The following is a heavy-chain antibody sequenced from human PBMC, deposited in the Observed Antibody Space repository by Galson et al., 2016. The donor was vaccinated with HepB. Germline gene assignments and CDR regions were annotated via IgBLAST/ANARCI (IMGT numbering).Heavy chain of an antibody. J-gene: IGHJ4*02. CDR3: AKRHEYCPAVGCSVDY. CDR1: GFTFSSYG. D-gene: IGHD2/OR15-2a*01. V-gene: IGHV3-30*18. CDR2: DSMDGRRK. Sequence: SLRLSCAASGFTFSSYGMHWVRQAPAKGLEWVAADSMDGRRKFYADSVKGRFTISRDNSNNMLFLQMSSLRADDTAVYYCAKRHEYCPAVGCSVDYWGQGTLVSVSS.